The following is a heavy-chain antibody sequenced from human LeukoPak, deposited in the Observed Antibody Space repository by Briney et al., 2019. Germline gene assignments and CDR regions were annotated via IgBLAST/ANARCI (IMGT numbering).Heavy chain of an antibody. V-gene: IGHV1-18*04. D-gene: IGHD3-22*01. CDR1: GYTFTGYY. CDR2: ISAYNGNT. Sequence: ASVKVSCKASGYTFTGYYMHWVRQAPGQGLEWMGWISAYNGNTNYAQKLQGRVTMTTDTSTSTACMELRSLRSDDTAVYYCARGGRSGYYAIALFYWGQGTLVTVSS. J-gene: IGHJ4*02. CDR3: ARGGRSGYYAIALFY.